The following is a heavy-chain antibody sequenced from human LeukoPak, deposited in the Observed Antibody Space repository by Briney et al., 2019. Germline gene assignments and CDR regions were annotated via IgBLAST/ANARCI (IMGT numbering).Heavy chain of an antibody. Sequence: PSETLSLTCAVYGGSFSGYYWSWIRQPPGKGLEWIGEINHSGSTNYNPSLKSRVTISVDTSKNQFSLKLSSVTAADTAVYYCARPSRLQWLVLDYWGQGTLVTVSS. V-gene: IGHV4-34*01. J-gene: IGHJ4*02. D-gene: IGHD6-19*01. CDR1: GGSFSGYY. CDR2: INHSGST. CDR3: ARPSRLQWLVLDY.